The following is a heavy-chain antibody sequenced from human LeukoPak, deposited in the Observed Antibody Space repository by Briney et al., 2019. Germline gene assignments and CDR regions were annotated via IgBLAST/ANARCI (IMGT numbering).Heavy chain of an antibody. D-gene: IGHD3-22*01. CDR1: GGSISSSSYY. J-gene: IGHJ4*02. CDR3: ARRNYDSSGYASFDY. V-gene: IGHV4-39*01. CDR2: IYYSGST. Sequence: SETLSLTCTVSGGSISSSSYYWVWIRQPPGKGLEWIGSIYYSGSTYYNPSLKSRVIISVDTSKNQFSLKLSSVTAADTAVYYCARRNYDSSGYASFDYWGQGTLVTVSS.